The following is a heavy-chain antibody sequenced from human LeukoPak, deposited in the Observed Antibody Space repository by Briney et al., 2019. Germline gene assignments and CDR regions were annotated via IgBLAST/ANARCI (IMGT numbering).Heavy chain of an antibody. V-gene: IGHV3-23*01. CDR3: ALNGREVPSGAFDI. Sequence: PGGSLRLSCAACGFTFSNYAMSWVRQAPGKGLEWVSAISGSGGSTYYADSVKGRFTISRDNSKNTLYLQMNSLRAEDTAVYYCALNGREVPSGAFDIWGQGTMVTVSS. CDR1: GFTFSNYA. J-gene: IGHJ3*02. D-gene: IGHD3-16*02. CDR2: ISGSGGST.